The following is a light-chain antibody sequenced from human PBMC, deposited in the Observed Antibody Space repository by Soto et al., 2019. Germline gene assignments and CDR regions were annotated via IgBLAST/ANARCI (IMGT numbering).Light chain of an antibody. CDR1: QGISNY. V-gene: IGKV1-27*01. CDR2: AAS. J-gene: IGKJ5*01. CDR3: QKYNSAPPIT. Sequence: DIQMTQSPSSLSASVGDRVTITCRASQGISNYLAWYQQKPGKVPKLLIYAASTLQSGVPSRFSGSGSGTDFTLTISGLQPEDVATYYCQKYNSAPPITFRQGTRLEIK.